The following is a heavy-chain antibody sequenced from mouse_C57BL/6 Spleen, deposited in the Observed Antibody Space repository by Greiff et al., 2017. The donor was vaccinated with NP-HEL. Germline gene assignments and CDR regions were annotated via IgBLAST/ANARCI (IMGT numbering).Heavy chain of an antibody. CDR1: GYTFPSYW. V-gene: IGHV1-52*01. CDR3: AIYDAWFAY. J-gene: IGHJ3*01. Sequence: VQLQQPGAELGRPGASVKLSCKASGYTFPSYWMHLGEQRPIQGLEWIGNIDPSDSETHYNQKFKDKATLTVDKSSSTAYMQLSSLTSEDSAVYYCAIYDAWFAYWGQGTLVTVSA. CDR2: IDPSDSET. D-gene: IGHD2-12*01.